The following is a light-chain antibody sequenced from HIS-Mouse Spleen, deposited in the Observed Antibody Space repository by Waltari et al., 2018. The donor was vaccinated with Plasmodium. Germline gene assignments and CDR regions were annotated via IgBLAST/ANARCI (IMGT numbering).Light chain of an antibody. CDR3: CSYAGSYTYV. V-gene: IGLV2-11*01. CDR2: DVS. Sequence: QSALTQPRSVSGSPGPSVTISCTGTSSDVGGYNYVSWYHQHPGKDPNIMIYDVSKRPSGVPVRFVWSKSGHTASLTISGLQAEDEADYYCCSYAGSYTYVFGTGTKVTVL. J-gene: IGLJ1*01. CDR1: SSDVGGYNY.